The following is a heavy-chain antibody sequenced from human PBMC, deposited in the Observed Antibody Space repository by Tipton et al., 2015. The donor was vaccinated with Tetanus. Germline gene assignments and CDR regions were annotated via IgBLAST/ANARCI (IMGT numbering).Heavy chain of an antibody. J-gene: IGHJ4*02. CDR1: GFTFDDYT. D-gene: IGHD3-3*01. CDR2: ISWDGGST. Sequence: SLRLSCAASGFTFDDYTMHWVRQAPGKGLEWVSLISWDGGSTYYADSVKGRFTISRDNSKNSLYLQMNSLRTEDTALYYCAKAPKERITIFGVVTNTYDYWGQGTLVTVSS. CDR3: AKAPKERITIFGVVTNTYDY. V-gene: IGHV3-43*01.